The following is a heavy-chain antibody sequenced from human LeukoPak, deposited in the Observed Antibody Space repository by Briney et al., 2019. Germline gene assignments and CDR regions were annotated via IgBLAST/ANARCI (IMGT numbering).Heavy chain of an antibody. J-gene: IGHJ4*02. CDR2: INHSGST. Sequence: PSETLSLTCAVYGGSFSGYHWSWIRQPPGKGLEWIGEINHSGSTNYNPSLKSRVTISVDTSKNQFSLKLSSVTAADTAVYYCARTSIVGADFDYWGQGTLVTVSS. CDR1: GGSFSGYH. CDR3: ARTSIVGADFDY. V-gene: IGHV4-34*01. D-gene: IGHD1-26*01.